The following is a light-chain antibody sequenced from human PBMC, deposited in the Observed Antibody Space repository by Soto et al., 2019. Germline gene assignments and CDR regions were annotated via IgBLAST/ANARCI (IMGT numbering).Light chain of an antibody. CDR1: QGIGTY. CDR2: AAS. CDR3: QQYYTYTRK. V-gene: IGKV1-8*01. J-gene: IGKJ1*01. Sequence: AIRMTQSPSSLSASIGDRVTITCRASQGIGTYLAWYQQKPGKAPNLLIYAASILESGVPSRFSGSGSGSDFTLTISNLQSEDFATYYCQQYYTYTRKFGQGTKVEIK.